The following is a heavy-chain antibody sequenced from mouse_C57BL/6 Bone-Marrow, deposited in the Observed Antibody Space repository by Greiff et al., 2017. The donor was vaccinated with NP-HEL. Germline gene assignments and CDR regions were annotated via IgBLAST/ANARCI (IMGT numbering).Heavy chain of an antibody. Sequence: VQVVESGAELMKPGASVKLSCKATGYTFTGYWIEWVKQRPGHGLEWIGEILPGSGGTNYNEKFKGKATFTADTSSTTAYMQLSSLTTEDSAIYDCAREGAPLRLQWYFEVWGTGTTVTVAS. CDR3: AREGAPLRLQWYFEV. CDR1: GYTFTGYW. D-gene: IGHD3-2*02. CDR2: ILPGSGGT. J-gene: IGHJ1*03. V-gene: IGHV1-9*01.